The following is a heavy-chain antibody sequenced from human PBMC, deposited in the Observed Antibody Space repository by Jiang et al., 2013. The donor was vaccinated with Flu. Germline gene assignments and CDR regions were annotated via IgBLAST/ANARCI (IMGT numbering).Heavy chain of an antibody. CDR2: IYPGDSDT. Sequence: LEWMGIIYPGDSDTRYSPSFQGQVTISADKSISTAYLQWSSLKASDTAMYYCASSFDGSYAFDYWGQGTLVTVSS. D-gene: IGHD1-26*01. CDR3: ASSFDGSYAFDY. V-gene: IGHV5-51*01. J-gene: IGHJ4*02.